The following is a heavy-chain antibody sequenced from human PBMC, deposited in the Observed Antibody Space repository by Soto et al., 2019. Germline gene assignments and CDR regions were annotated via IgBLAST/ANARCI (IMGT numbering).Heavy chain of an antibody. CDR3: AHIYTGTGGHFDS. CDR2: IFWDDDK. J-gene: IGHJ4*02. Sequence: GLDLGWLALIFWDDDKRYSPSLKSRLTITKDTSENQVVLTLTNMDPVDTATYYCAHIYTGTGGHFDSWGQGTLVTVSS. V-gene: IGHV2-5*02. D-gene: IGHD2-8*02.